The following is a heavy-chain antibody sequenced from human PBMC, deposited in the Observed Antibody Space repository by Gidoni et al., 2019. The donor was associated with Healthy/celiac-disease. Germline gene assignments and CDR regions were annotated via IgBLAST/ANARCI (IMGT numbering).Heavy chain of an antibody. CDR3: AREPGQRSGYYDDAFDI. J-gene: IGHJ3*02. Sequence: QVQLVQSGAEVKKPGSSVKVSCKASGGTFSSYAISWVRQAPGQGLEWMGGIIPIFGTANYAQKFQGRVTITADESTSTAYMELSSLRSEDTAVYYCAREPGQRSGYYDDAFDIWGQGTMVTVSS. CDR2: IIPIFGTA. CDR1: GGTFSSYA. V-gene: IGHV1-69*01. D-gene: IGHD3-22*01.